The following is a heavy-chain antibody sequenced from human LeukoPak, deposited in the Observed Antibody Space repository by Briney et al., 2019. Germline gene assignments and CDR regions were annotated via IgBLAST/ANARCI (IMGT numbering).Heavy chain of an antibody. CDR2: ISGSGGST. D-gene: IGHD3-22*01. CDR3: AKASYSSGYSPDACHI. Sequence: GGSLRLECAPSGVTFSGYAMSWVRRSPGQGLKWVSAISGSGGSTYYADSVKGLFTISRDNSKNTLYLQMTSLRDEDTAVYYCAKASYSSGYSPDACHIWGEGTRVSVFS. V-gene: IGHV3-23*01. J-gene: IGHJ3*02. CDR1: GVTFSGYA.